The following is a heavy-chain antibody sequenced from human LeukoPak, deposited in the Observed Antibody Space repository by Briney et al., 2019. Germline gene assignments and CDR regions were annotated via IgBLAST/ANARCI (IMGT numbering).Heavy chain of an antibody. J-gene: IGHJ4*02. D-gene: IGHD3-10*01. V-gene: IGHV1-2*02. CDR2: INPNSGGT. CDR3: ASLGGYGAEDETDY. Sequence: ASVKVSCKASGYTFTGYYMHWVRQAPGQGLEWMGWINPNSGGTNCAQKFQGRVTMTRDTSISTAYMELSRLRSDDTAVYYCASLGGYGAEDETDYWGQGTLVTVSS. CDR1: GYTFTGYY.